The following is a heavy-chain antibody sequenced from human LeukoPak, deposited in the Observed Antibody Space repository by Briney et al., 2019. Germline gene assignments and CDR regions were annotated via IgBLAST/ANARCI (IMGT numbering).Heavy chain of an antibody. Sequence: GGSLRLSCAASGFTFSSYAMHWVRQAPGKGLEWVAVISYDGSNKYYADSVKGRFTISRDNSKNTLYLQMNSLKTEDTAVYYCTTVSYGKLDYWGQGTLVTVSS. CDR3: TTVSYGKLDY. CDR2: ISYDGSNK. V-gene: IGHV3-30*04. CDR1: GFTFSSYA. D-gene: IGHD3-16*01. J-gene: IGHJ4*02.